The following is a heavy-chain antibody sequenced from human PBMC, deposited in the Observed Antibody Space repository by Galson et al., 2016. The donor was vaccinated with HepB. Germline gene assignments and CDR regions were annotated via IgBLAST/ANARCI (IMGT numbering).Heavy chain of an antibody. D-gene: IGHD2-2*01. CDR3: SRQGLGLDALDI. V-gene: IGHV3-7*03. J-gene: IGHJ3*02. CDR2: TNQDGSER. Sequence: SLRLSCAASEFSFSSHWMSWVRQAPGKGLEWVATTNQDGSERYYVDSLKGRFTISRDNAQNSLYLQLNSLRGEDTAVYYCSRQGLGLDALDIWGQGTMVTVSS. CDR1: EFSFSSHW.